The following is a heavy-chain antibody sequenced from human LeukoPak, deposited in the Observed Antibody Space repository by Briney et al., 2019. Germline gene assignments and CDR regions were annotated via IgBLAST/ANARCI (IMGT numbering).Heavy chain of an antibody. CDR3: ARGVRPYSSSWYGEDWFDP. CDR1: GGSISSSSYY. CDR2: IYYSGST. D-gene: IGHD6-13*01. J-gene: IGHJ5*02. V-gene: IGHV4-39*01. Sequence: SETLSLTCTVSGGSISSSSYYWGWIRQPPGKGLEWIGSIYYSGSTYYNQSLKSRVPISVDTSKNQFSLKLSSVTAADTAVYYCARGVRPYSSSWYGEDWFDPWGQGTLVTVSS.